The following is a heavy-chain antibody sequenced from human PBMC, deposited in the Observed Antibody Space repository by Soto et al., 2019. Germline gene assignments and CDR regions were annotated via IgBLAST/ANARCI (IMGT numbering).Heavy chain of an antibody. V-gene: IGHV4-39*01. D-gene: IGHD5-12*01. Sequence: SETLSLTCSVSGGSISVSTFYWGWIRQPPGKGLEWIGSLYYTGSTYYDTSLKSRVTISVDTSKNQFSLKLTSVTAADTAVYHCARASVVAAINAFDIWGQGTMVTVSS. J-gene: IGHJ3*02. CDR2: LYYTGST. CDR1: GGSISVSTFY. CDR3: ARASVVAAINAFDI.